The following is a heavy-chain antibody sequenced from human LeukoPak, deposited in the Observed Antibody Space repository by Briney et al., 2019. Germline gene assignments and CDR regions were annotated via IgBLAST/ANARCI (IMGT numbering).Heavy chain of an antibody. Sequence: ASVKVSCMASGYTFTTYDINWVRQATGQGLEWMGWMNPNSGDAGYAQRFQGRVTMTRDTSISTAYMELSSLRSEDTAVYYCARWGGRELDTDFDYWGQGTLVTVSS. V-gene: IGHV1-8*01. J-gene: IGHJ4*02. D-gene: IGHD3-16*01. CDR1: GYTFTTYD. CDR3: ARWGGRELDTDFDY. CDR2: MNPNSGDA.